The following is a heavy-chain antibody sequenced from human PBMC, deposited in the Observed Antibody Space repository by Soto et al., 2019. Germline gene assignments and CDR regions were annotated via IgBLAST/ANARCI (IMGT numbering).Heavy chain of an antibody. CDR2: ISGSGGST. J-gene: IGHJ6*02. Sequence: GGSLRLSCAASGFTFSSYAMSWVRQAPGKGLEWVSAISGSGGSTYYADSVKGRFTISRGNSKNTLDCQMNSLRAEDKAVYYCAAGGREYPFGYYYYGIDVWGQGTTVTVSS. D-gene: IGHD2-2*01. CDR3: AAGGREYPFGYYYYGIDV. V-gene: IGHV3-23*01. CDR1: GFTFSSYA.